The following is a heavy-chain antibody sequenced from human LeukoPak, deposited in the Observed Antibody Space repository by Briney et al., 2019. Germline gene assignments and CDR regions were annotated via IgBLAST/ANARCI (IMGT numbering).Heavy chain of an antibody. J-gene: IGHJ4*02. CDR1: GFAFSNYE. CDR2: ISSSGSDI. D-gene: IGHD6-13*01. CDR3: ARQGAHSSSWYWAYYFDY. Sequence: PGGSLRLSCAASGFAFSNYEMHWVRQAPGKGLEWVSYISSSGSDIYYADSVKGRFTISRDNAKNSLYLQMNSLRAEDTAVYYCARQGAHSSSWYWAYYFDYWGQGTLVTVSS. V-gene: IGHV3-48*03.